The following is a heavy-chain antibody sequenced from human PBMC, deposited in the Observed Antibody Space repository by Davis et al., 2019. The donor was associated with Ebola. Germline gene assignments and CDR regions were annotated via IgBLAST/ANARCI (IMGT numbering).Heavy chain of an antibody. V-gene: IGHV3-73*01. CDR3: AKDLYSSSVMVRYYYYGMDV. Sequence: GESLKISCAASGFTFSGSAMHWVRQASGKGLEWVGRIRSKANSYATAYTASVKGRFTISRDNSKNTLYLQMNSLRAEDTAVYYCAKDLYSSSVMVRYYYYGMDVWGQGTTVTVSS. J-gene: IGHJ6*02. D-gene: IGHD6-6*01. CDR1: GFTFSGSA. CDR2: IRSKANSYAT.